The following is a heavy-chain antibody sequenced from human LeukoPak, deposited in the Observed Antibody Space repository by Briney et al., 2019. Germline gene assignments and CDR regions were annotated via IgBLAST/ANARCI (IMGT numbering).Heavy chain of an antibody. CDR1: GGSISSSSYY. J-gene: IGHJ5*02. V-gene: IGHV4-39*01. Sequence: SETLSLTCTVSGGSISSSSYYWGWIRQPPGKGLEWIGSIYYSGSTYYNPSLKSRVTISVDTSKNQFSLKLSSVTAADTAVYYCARHAGYSSSWFSPWGQGTLVTVSS. CDR3: ARHAGYSSSWFSP. CDR2: IYYSGST. D-gene: IGHD6-13*01.